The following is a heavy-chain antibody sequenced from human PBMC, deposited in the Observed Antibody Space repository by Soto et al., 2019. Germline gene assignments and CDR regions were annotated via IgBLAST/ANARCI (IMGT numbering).Heavy chain of an antibody. V-gene: IGHV3-11*03. CDR1: EGTFIDGY. CDR2: ISSSSSYT. Sequence: GGALRLSWAASEGTFIDGYMSWILQAPWKGLEWVSSISSSSSYTNYADSVKGRFTISRDNAKNSLYLQMDSLRAEDTAVYYCASGLRYYGGNGCYYPYNYRLAVWGQGTTVSVSS. CDR3: ASGLRYYGGNGCYYPYNYRLAV. D-gene: IGHD3-22*01. J-gene: IGHJ6*01.